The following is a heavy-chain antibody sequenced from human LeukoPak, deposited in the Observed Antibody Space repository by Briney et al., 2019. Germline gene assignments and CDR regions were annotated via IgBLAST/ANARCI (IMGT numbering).Heavy chain of an antibody. CDR1: GFTFSSYW. D-gene: IGHD3-22*01. J-gene: IGHJ4*02. V-gene: IGHV3-7*01. Sequence: GGSLRLSCAASGFTFSSYWMSWVRQAPGKGLEGVANIKQDGSEKYYVDSVKGRFTISRDNAKNSLYLQMNSLRAEDTAVYYCARDLYYDSSGPYRYWGQGTLVTVSS. CDR2: IKQDGSEK. CDR3: ARDLYYDSSGPYRY.